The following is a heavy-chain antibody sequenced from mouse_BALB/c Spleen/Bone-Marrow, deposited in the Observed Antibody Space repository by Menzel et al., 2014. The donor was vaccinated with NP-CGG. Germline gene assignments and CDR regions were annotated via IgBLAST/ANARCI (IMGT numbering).Heavy chain of an antibody. CDR1: GYTFTDNW. CDR3: ARGGHDFSSDY. J-gene: IGHJ4*01. V-gene: IGHV1-69*01. Sequence: VQLQQSGAELGMPGASVKMSCKASGYTFTDNWIYWVKQRPGQGLEWIGAIDTSDSYTNYNQKFMGKASLTVDASSSTAYVQVSSLTSDDSAVYYCARGGHDFSSDYWGQGTSVTVSS. D-gene: IGHD2-4*01. CDR2: IDTSDSYT.